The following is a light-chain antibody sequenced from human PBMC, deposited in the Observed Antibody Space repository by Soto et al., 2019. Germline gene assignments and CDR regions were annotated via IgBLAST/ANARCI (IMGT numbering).Light chain of an antibody. V-gene: IGKV1-5*01. Sequence: DIQMTQSPSTLSASVGDRVTITCRASQSISSWLAWYQQKPGKAPKLLIYDASSLESGVPSRFSGSGSGTEFTLTISSLQPYDFATYYCQQYNSYSWTFGQRTKVEIK. J-gene: IGKJ1*01. CDR2: DAS. CDR3: QQYNSYSWT. CDR1: QSISSW.